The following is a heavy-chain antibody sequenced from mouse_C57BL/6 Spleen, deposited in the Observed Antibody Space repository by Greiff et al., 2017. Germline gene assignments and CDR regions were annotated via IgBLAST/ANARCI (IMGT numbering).Heavy chain of an antibody. CDR2: ISDGGSYT. CDR3: ARDRYYGSTWFAY. D-gene: IGHD1-1*01. Sequence: EVQRVESGGGLVKPGGSLKLSCAASGFTFSSYAMPWVRQTPEKRLEWVATISDGGSYTYYPDKVKGRFTISRNNAKNNLYLQMSHLKSEDTAMYYCARDRYYGSTWFAYWGQGTLVTVSA. CDR1: GFTFSSYA. V-gene: IGHV5-4*01. J-gene: IGHJ3*01.